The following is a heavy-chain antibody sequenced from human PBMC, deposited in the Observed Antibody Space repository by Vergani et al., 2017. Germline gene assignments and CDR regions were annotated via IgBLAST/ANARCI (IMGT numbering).Heavy chain of an antibody. D-gene: IGHD3-22*01. V-gene: IGHV3-23*04. J-gene: IGHJ3*02. CDR1: GFTFSSYA. CDR2: ISGSGGYT. CDR3: AKDRSSGYYYVYAFDI. Sequence: EVQLVESGGGLVQPGGSLRLSCAASGFTFSSYAMSWVRQAPGKGLEWVSAISGSGGYTYYADSVKGRFTISRDNSKNTLYLQMNSLRAEDTAVYYCAKDRSSGYYYVYAFDIWGQGTMVTVSS.